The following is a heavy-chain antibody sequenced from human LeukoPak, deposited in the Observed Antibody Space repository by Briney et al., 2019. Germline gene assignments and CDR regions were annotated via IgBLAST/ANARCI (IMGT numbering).Heavy chain of an antibody. Sequence: PGGSLRLSXAASGFTFSSYAMSWVRQAPGKGLEWLSAISGSGGSTYYADPVKGRFTISRDNSKNTLYLQMNSLRAEDTAVYYCAKDLSGPLRGYLDYWGQGTLVTVSS. CDR1: GFTFSSYA. CDR3: AKDLSGPLRGYLDY. D-gene: IGHD5-12*01. J-gene: IGHJ4*02. V-gene: IGHV3-23*01. CDR2: ISGSGGST.